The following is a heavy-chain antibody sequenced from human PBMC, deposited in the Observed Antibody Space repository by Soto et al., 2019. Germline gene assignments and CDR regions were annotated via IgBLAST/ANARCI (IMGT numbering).Heavy chain of an antibody. Sequence: QVQLQESGPGLVKPSETLSLTCAVSGDSINTNNWWSWVRQPPGRGLEWIGEIYHTGSTNYNPSLRSRVTISAARSKNQLSLRLTSVTAADTAVYFCARDTHWGLGDWGQGTLVIVSS. CDR3: ARDTHWGLGD. D-gene: IGHD7-27*01. CDR1: GDSINTNNW. V-gene: IGHV4-4*02. J-gene: IGHJ4*02. CDR2: IYHTGST.